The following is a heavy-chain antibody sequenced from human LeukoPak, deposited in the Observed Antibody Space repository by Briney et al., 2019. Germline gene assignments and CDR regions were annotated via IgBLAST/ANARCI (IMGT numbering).Heavy chain of an antibody. J-gene: IGHJ3*02. D-gene: IGHD1-26*01. V-gene: IGHV3-7*01. Sequence: GGSLRLSCAASGFTFSNYWMSWVRQAPGKGLEWVANIKQDGSEKYYVDSAKGRFTISRDNAKNSLYLQMSSLRTADTAMYYCARVSGSSPDAFDIWGQGTMVTVSS. CDR1: GFTFSNYW. CDR2: IKQDGSEK. CDR3: ARVSGSSPDAFDI.